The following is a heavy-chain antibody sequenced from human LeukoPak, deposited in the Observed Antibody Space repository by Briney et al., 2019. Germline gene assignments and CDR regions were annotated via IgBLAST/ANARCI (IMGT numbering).Heavy chain of an antibody. V-gene: IGHV4-34*01. CDR3: ARAYYDFWSGSQFDY. CDR2: INHSGST. CDR1: GGSFSGYY. D-gene: IGHD3-3*01. Sequence: PSETLSLTCAVYGGSFSGYYWSWIRQPPGKGLEWIGEINHSGSTNYNPSLKSRVTISVDTSKNQFSLKLSSVTAADTAVYYCARAYYDFWSGSQFDYWGQGTLVTVSS. J-gene: IGHJ4*02.